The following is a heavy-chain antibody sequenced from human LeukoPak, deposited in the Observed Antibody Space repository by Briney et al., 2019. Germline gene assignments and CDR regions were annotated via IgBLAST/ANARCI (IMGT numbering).Heavy chain of an antibody. CDR2: IYYSGST. Sequence: SETLSLTCTVSGGSISSYYWSWIRQPPGKGLEWIGYIYYSGSTNYNPSPKSRVTISVDTSKNQFSLKLSSVTAPDTPGCYCGGMYCSSTSGYAPPPPYFDYWGQGTLVTVSS. CDR3: GGMYCSSTSGYAPPPPYFDY. D-gene: IGHD2-2*01. CDR1: GGSISSYY. V-gene: IGHV4-59*08. J-gene: IGHJ4*02.